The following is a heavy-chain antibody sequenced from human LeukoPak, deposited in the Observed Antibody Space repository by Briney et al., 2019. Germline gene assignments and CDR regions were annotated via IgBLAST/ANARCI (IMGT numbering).Heavy chain of an antibody. CDR1: RVTFSSYA. Sequence: PGGSLRLSCADPRVTFSSYAMHWVRQAPGKGLEYVSAISSNGGSTYYANSVKGRFTISRDNSKNTLYLQMGSQRAEDMAVYYCARGTYNFWSGYNWFDPWGQGTLVTVSS. V-gene: IGHV3-64*01. CDR2: ISSNGGST. D-gene: IGHD3-3*01. CDR3: ARGTYNFWSGYNWFDP. J-gene: IGHJ5*02.